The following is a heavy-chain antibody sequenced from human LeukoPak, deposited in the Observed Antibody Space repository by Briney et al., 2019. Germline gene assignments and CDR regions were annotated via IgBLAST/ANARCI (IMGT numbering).Heavy chain of an antibody. V-gene: IGHV1-18*01. J-gene: IGHJ6*03. Sequence: GASVKVSCKASGYTFTSYGIIWVRQAPGQGLEWMGWISAYNGNTNYAQKLHGRVTMTTDTSTSTAYMELRSLGSDDTAVYYCARERKIAPLRYFAQANYMDVWGKGTTVTVSS. CDR2: ISAYNGNT. CDR1: GYTFTSYG. D-gene: IGHD3-9*01. CDR3: ARERKIAPLRYFAQANYMDV.